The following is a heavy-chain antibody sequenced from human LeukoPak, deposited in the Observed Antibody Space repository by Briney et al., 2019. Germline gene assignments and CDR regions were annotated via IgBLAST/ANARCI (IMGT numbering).Heavy chain of an antibody. V-gene: IGHV4-30-4*01. CDR1: GGSISSGDYY. CDR3: ARFPDYYGSGKVDY. CDR2: IYYSGST. D-gene: IGHD3-10*01. Sequence: PSETLSLTCTVSGGSISSGDYYWSWIRQPPGKGLEWIGYIYYSGSTYYNPSLKSRVTISVDTSKNQFSLKLSSVTAADTAVYYCARFPDYYGSGKVDYWGQGTLVTVSS. J-gene: IGHJ4*02.